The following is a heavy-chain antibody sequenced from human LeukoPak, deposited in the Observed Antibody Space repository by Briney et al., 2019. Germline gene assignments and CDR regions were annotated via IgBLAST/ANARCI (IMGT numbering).Heavy chain of an antibody. CDR2: ITGSGGGT. CDR3: AKWGDYDVLTGYYDPDY. V-gene: IGHV3-23*01. J-gene: IGHJ4*02. D-gene: IGHD3-9*01. Sequence: GGSLRLSCAASGFTFSNYAMSWVRQAPGKGLEWVSAITGSGGGTYYADSVKGRFTMSRDNSKNTLYLQMNSLRAEDTAVYYCAKWGDYDVLTGYYDPDYWGQGTLVTVSS. CDR1: GFTFSNYA.